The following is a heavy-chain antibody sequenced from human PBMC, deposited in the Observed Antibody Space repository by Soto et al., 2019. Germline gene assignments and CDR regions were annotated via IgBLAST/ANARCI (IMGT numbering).Heavy chain of an antibody. CDR1: GFTFGDYA. D-gene: IGHD3-22*01. CDR2: IKTKPYGGTT. V-gene: IGHV3-49*03. J-gene: IGHJ6*02. CDR3: SRIFSSGGLYDYYYYAMDV. Sequence: GGSLRLSCTASGFTFGDYAMSWFRQAPGKGLECVGFIKTKPYGGTTEYAASVKGRFTISRDDSKSIAYLQMNSLETEDTAVYYCSRIFSSGGLYDYYYYAMDVWGQGTTVTVSS.